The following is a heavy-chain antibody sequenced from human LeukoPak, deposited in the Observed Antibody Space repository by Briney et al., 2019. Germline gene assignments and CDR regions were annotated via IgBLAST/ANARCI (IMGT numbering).Heavy chain of an antibody. Sequence: SETLSLTSAVPGASLSSDRFYSTWVRQPAGKGLEWIGRIKSSNTNYNPSLNSRVSISLDTSTNEFALKLSSLTAADTAVYYCARVPDWTYVPDYWGQGTLVTVSS. D-gene: IGHD3-16*01. V-gene: IGHV4-61*02. CDR2: IKSSNT. CDR3: ARVPDWTYVPDY. J-gene: IGHJ4*02. CDR1: GASLSSDRFY.